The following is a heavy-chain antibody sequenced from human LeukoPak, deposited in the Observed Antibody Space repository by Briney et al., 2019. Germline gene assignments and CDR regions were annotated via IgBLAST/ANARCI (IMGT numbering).Heavy chain of an antibody. D-gene: IGHD3-10*01. V-gene: IGHV1-69*04. CDR1: GGTFSSYA. CDR2: IIPILGIA. CDR3: ASGITMVRGDYPHYFDY. J-gene: IGHJ4*02. Sequence: RASVKVSCKASGGTFSSYAISWVRQAPGQGLEWMGRIIPILGIANYAQKFQGRVTITADKSTSTAYMELSSLRSEDTAVYYCASGITMVRGDYPHYFDYWGQGTLVTVSS.